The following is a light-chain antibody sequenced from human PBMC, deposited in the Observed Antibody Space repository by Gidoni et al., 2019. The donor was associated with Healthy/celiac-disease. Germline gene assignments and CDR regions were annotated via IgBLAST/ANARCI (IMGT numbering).Light chain of an antibody. CDR3: QQYNSYPDT. CDR1: QSISSW. V-gene: IGKV1-5*03. J-gene: IGKJ2*01. CDR2: KAS. Sequence: DIQMTQSPSTLSASVGDRVTITCRASQSISSWLAWYQQKPGKAPKLLIYKASSLASGVPARFSGSGSGTEFTLTISSLQPDDFATYYCQQYNSYPDTFXQXTKLEIK.